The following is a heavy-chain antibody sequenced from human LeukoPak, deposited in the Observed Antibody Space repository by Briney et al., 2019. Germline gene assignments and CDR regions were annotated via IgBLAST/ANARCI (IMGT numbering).Heavy chain of an antibody. CDR1: GGSISSGGYY. V-gene: IGHV4-30-2*01. CDR2: IYHSGST. J-gene: IGHJ4*02. CDR3: ARGRVKGPLLWFGELLKL. D-gene: IGHD3-10*01. Sequence: PSQTLSLTCTVSGGSISSGGYYWSWIRQPPGKGLEWIGYIYHSGSTNYNPSLKSRVTISVDTSKNQFSLKLSSVTAADTAVYYCARGRVKGPLLWFGELLKLWGQGTLVTVSS.